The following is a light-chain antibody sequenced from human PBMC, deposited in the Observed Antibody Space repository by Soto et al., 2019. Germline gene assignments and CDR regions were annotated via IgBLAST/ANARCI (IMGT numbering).Light chain of an antibody. J-gene: IGKJ3*01. CDR2: AAS. CDR1: QSVSVNS. Sequence: EIVFTQSQGTLSFSPGERATLSCRASQSVSVNSLAWYQQKGGQAPRLLIYAASTRAAGVPDRFSGSGSGTDFALTISRLETEDFAVYYCQQYGGSPFTFGPGTKVDIK. CDR3: QQYGGSPFT. V-gene: IGKV3-20*01.